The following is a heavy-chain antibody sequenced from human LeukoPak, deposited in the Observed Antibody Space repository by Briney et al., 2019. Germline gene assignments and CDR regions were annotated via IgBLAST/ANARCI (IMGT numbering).Heavy chain of an antibody. J-gene: IGHJ4*02. CDR2: INPNSGGT. Sequence: GASVKVSCKASGYTFTGYYMHWVRQAPGQGLERMGWINPNSGGTNYAQKFQGRVTMTRDTSISTAYMELSRLRSDDTAVYYCASLPNYDFWSGSFDYWGQGTLVTVSS. CDR3: ASLPNYDFWSGSFDY. V-gene: IGHV1-2*02. D-gene: IGHD3-3*01. CDR1: GYTFTGYY.